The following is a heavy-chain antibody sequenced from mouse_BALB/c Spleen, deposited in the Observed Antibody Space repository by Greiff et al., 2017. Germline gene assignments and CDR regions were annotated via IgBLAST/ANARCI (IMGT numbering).Heavy chain of an antibody. CDR2: INPDSSTI. D-gene: IGHD2-4*01. V-gene: IGHV4-1*02. CDR3: ARPYDYDDGDYFDY. Sequence: EVMLVESGGGLVQPGGSLKLSCAASGFDFSRYWMSWVRQAPGKGLEWIGEINPDSSTINYTPSLKDKFIISRDNAKNTLYLQMSKVRSEDTALYYCARPYDYDDGDYFDYWGQGTTLTVSS. CDR1: GFDFSRYW. J-gene: IGHJ2*01.